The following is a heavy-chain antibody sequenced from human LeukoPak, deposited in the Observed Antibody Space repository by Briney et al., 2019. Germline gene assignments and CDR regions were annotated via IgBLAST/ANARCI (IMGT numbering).Heavy chain of an antibody. J-gene: IGHJ4*02. V-gene: IGHV4-4*07. CDR3: ARDLYNWNYGGSYLDY. CDR1: GGSISSYY. Sequence: PSETLSLTCTVSGGSISSYYWSWIRQPAGKGLEWIGRIYTSGSTNYNPSLKSRVTISVDTSKNQFSLKLSSVTAADTAVYYCARDLYNWNYGGSYLDYWGQGTLVTVSS. CDR2: IYTSGST. D-gene: IGHD1-7*01.